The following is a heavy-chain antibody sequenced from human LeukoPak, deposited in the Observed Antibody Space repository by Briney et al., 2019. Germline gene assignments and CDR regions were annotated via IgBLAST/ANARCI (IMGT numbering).Heavy chain of an antibody. CDR2: INPDGSNM. CDR1: GFTFSDYY. J-gene: IGHJ4*02. V-gene: IGHV3-7*01. CDR3: VSGFLQWLY. D-gene: IGHD3-3*01. Sequence: GGSLRLSCVASGFTFSDYYMSWIRQAPGKGLEWVANINPDGSNMLYVDSVKGRFTISRDNAKNSLYLQMNNLRAEDTAVYFCVSGFLQWLYWGQGTLVTVSS.